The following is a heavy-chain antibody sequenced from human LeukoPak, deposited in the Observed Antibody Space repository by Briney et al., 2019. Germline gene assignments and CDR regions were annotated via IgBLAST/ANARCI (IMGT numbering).Heavy chain of an antibody. CDR2: INPSSGAT. D-gene: IGHD3-22*01. CDR1: GYTFTGYF. CDR3: ARVTYDRSGYYNGIPY. Sequence: ASVKVSCKASGYTFTGYFIHWVRQAPGQGLEWMGWINPSSGATNYAQNFQGRVTLTREMSISTAYMEVSMLLSDDTAVYYCARVTYDRSGYYNGIPYWGQGTLVIVS. J-gene: IGHJ4*02. V-gene: IGHV1-2*02.